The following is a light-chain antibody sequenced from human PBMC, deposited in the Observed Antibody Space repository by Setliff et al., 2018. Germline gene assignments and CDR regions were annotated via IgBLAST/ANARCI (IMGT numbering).Light chain of an antibody. V-gene: IGLV2-23*02. CDR2: DVT. CDR3: CSYAGSSTYV. Sequence: QSALTQPASVSGSPGQSITISCTGSSSDVGGYDYVSWYQHHPGRAPKFMIYDVTKRPSGVSNRFSGSKSGNTASLTISGLQAEDEADYYCCSYAGSSTYVFGTGTKVTVL. CDR1: SSDVGGYDY. J-gene: IGLJ1*01.